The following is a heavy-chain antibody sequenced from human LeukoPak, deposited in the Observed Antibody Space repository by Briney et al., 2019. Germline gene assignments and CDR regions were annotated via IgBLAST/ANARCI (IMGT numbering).Heavy chain of an antibody. D-gene: IGHD6-19*01. Sequence: GSLRLSCAASGFTFSGFYMSWIRQAPGKGLEWVLCIGSSSTYTNYADSVKGRFTISRDNAKNSLYLQMDGLRAEDTAVYYCARDRGAVAATWFDYWGQGTLVTVS. CDR1: GFTFSGFY. V-gene: IGHV3-11*05. J-gene: IGHJ4*02. CDR3: ARDRGAVAATWFDY. CDR2: IGSSSTYT.